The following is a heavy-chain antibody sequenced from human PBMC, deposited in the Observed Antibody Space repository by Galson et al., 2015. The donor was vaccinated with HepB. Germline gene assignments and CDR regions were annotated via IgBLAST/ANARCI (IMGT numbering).Heavy chain of an antibody. CDR1: GFTFSDYY. D-gene: IGHD5-18*01. V-gene: IGHV3-11*06. Sequence: SLRLSCAASGFTFSDYYMSWIRQAPGKGLEWVSYISSSSSYTNYADSVKGRFTISRDNAKNSLYLQMNSLRAEDTAVYYCARDLKVDTAMVAYFDYWGQGTLGTVSS. CDR3: ARDLKVDTAMVAYFDY. J-gene: IGHJ4*02. CDR2: ISSSSSYT.